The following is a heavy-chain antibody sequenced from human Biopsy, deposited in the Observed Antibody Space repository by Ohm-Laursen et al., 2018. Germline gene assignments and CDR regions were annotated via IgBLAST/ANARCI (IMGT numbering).Heavy chain of an antibody. CDR1: GGTFINYA. D-gene: IGHD3-9*01. CDR2: IIPMFGTA. V-gene: IGHV1-69*13. J-gene: IGHJ6*02. CDR3: ARVPAYPSIDGYYGLDL. Sequence: SVKVSCKSSGGTFINYAISWVRQAPGQGLEWMGGIIPMFGTANYAQMFQGRVTISADESTSTSYMELSSLTTEDTAIYYCARVPAYPSIDGYYGLDLWGQGTTVIVSS.